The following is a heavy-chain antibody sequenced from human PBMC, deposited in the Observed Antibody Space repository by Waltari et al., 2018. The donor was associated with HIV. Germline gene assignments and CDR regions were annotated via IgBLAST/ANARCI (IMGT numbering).Heavy chain of an antibody. J-gene: IGHJ4*02. Sequence: QVQLVQSGSELKAPGASVKVSCKASGYTFTTYGINWVRQAPGQGLEWMGWINTMTGNPTYAQGFTGRFVFSLDTSVTSAYLQITSLRSEDTAVYYCGRSPGRSVDYWGQGTLVTVFS. V-gene: IGHV7-4-1*02. CDR1: GYTFTTYG. D-gene: IGHD3-10*01. CDR3: GRSPGRSVDY. CDR2: INTMTGNP.